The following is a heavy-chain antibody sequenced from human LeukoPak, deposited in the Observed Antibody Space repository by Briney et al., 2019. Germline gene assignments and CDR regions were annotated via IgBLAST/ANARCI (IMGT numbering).Heavy chain of an antibody. CDR2: ISGSGGST. D-gene: IGHD2-15*01. CDR3: ADEHCSGCSCHRNLGGY. V-gene: IGHV3-23*01. Sequence: PGGSLRLSCAASGFTFSSYAMSWVRQAPGKGLEWVSAISGSGGSTYYADSVKGRFTISRDNSKNTLYLQMNSLRAEDTAVYYCADEHCSGCSCHRNLGGYWGQGTLVTVSS. CDR1: GFTFSSYA. J-gene: IGHJ4*02.